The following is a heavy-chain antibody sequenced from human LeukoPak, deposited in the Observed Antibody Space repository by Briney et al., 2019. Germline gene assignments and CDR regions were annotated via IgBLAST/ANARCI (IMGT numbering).Heavy chain of an antibody. Sequence: ASVKVSCKASGYTFTSYGISWVRQAPGQGLEWMGWISAYNGNTNYAQKLQGRVTMTTDTSTSTAYMELRSLRSDDTAVYYCARVKLLRFLEWLAPPYYFDYWGQGTLVTVSS. V-gene: IGHV1-18*01. CDR1: GYTFTSYG. CDR3: ARVKLLRFLEWLAPPYYFDY. CDR2: ISAYNGNT. D-gene: IGHD3-3*01. J-gene: IGHJ4*02.